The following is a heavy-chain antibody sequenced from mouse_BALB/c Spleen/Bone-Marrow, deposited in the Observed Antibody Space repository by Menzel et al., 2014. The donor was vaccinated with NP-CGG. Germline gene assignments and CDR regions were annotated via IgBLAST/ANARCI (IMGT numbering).Heavy chain of an antibody. D-gene: IGHD1-1*01. CDR2: INNNGGST. V-gene: IGHV5-6-3*01. CDR3: ARVYGWYYDV. CDR1: GFTFSSYG. Sequence: EVMLVESGGGLVQPGGSLKLSCVASGFTFSSYGMSWVRQTPDKRLELVGTINNNGGSTYYPDNVKGQFTISRDNAKNTLYLQMSSLKSEDTSMYYCARVYGWYYDVWGAGTTVTVSS. J-gene: IGHJ1*01.